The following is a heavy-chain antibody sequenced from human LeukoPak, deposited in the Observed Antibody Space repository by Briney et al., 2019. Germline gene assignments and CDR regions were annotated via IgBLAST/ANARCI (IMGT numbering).Heavy chain of an antibody. CDR3: TRVVLVGTTYSYFDY. J-gene: IGHJ4*02. CDR1: GFTFSDHY. Sequence: PGGSLRLSCAASGFTFSDHYMDWVRQAPGKGLEWVDRTRKKTNSYTTEYAASVKGRFTISSDDSKNSLYLQMNSLKAEDTAVYYCTRVVLVGTTYSYFDYWGQGTLVTVSS. D-gene: IGHD1-26*01. V-gene: IGHV3-72*01. CDR2: TRKKTNSYTT.